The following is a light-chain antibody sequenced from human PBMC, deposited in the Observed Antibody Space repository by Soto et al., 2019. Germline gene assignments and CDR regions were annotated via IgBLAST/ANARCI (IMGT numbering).Light chain of an antibody. CDR2: DVS. CDR3: SSYTSSSTLV. CDR1: SSDVGGYNY. J-gene: IGLJ2*01. Sequence: QSVLTQPASVSGSPGQSITISCTGTSSDVGGYNYVSWYQQHPGKAPKLMIYDVSNRPSGVSNRFSGSKSGNTASLTNSGVQAEDEADYYCSSYTSSSTLVFGGGTKLTVL. V-gene: IGLV2-14*01.